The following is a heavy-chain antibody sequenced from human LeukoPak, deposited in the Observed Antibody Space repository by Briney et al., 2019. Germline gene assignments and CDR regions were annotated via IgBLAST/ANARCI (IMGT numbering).Heavy chain of an antibody. CDR1: GYTFNSYG. V-gene: IGHV1-18*01. Sequence: ASVKVSCKASGYTFNSYGISWVRQAPGQGLEWMGWISAYNGNTNYAQKFQGRVTMTTDTSTSTAYMDLRSLRFDDTAVYYCARERRAWGEDFWGQGTLVTVSS. CDR3: ARERRAWGEDF. D-gene: IGHD3-16*01. J-gene: IGHJ4*02. CDR2: ISAYNGNT.